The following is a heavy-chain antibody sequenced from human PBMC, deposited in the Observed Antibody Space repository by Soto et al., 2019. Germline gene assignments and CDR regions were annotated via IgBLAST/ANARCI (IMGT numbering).Heavy chain of an antibody. Sequence: LATRSHTRSVSGDPRGGGSCYWSWIRKSSGKRLEWIAYIYYTGTTKYNPSLKSRVTISVDTSKNQFSLRLTSVTAADTAVYYCARAASPYFDLLSAFHPWGQGTLVTVS. D-gene: IGHD3-9*01. V-gene: IGHV4-61*01. CDR3: ARAASPYFDLLSAFHP. CDR2: IYYTGTT. CDR1: GDPRGGGSCY. J-gene: IGHJ5*02.